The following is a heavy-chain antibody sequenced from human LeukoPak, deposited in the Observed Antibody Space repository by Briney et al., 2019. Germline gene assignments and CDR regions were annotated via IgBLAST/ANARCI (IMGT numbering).Heavy chain of an antibody. V-gene: IGHV3-21*01. D-gene: IGHD3-9*01. CDR2: ISSSSSYI. CDR3: AAGRAGHFDWLYREYYFDY. Sequence: PGGSLRLSCAASGFTFSSYSMNWVRQAPGKGLEWVSSISSSSSYIYYADSVKGRFTISRDNAKNSLYLQMNSLRAEDTAVYYCAAGRAGHFDWLYREYYFDYWGQGTRVTVSS. J-gene: IGHJ4*02. CDR1: GFTFSSYS.